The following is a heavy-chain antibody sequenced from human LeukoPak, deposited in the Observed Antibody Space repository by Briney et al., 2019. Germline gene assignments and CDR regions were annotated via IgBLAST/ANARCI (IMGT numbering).Heavy chain of an antibody. J-gene: IGHJ4*02. Sequence: KPSETLSLTCTVSGGSISSYYWSWIRQPPGKGLEWIGYIYYSGSTNYNPSLKSRATISVDTSKNQFSLKLSSVTAADAAVYYCATAAGTTNFDYWGQGTLVTVSS. V-gene: IGHV4-59*12. CDR3: ATAAGTTNFDY. CDR2: IYYSGST. D-gene: IGHD4-17*01. CDR1: GGSISSYY.